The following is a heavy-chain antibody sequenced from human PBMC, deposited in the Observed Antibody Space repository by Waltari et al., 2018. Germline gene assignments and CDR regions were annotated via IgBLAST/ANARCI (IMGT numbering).Heavy chain of an antibody. D-gene: IGHD6-19*01. CDR1: GYPFVRYF. CDR3: ARQSGLVAGDF. CDR2: INPKTGGT. Sequence: QVQLVHSGAEVKKPGASVKVSCAPSGYPFVRYFIHWVRQAPGQGLEWMGRINPKTGGTNYTQVFQGRVTMTRDTSISTVYMELTGLRSDDTAVYYCARQSGLVAGDFWGLGTLVTVSS. V-gene: IGHV1-2*06. J-gene: IGHJ4*02.